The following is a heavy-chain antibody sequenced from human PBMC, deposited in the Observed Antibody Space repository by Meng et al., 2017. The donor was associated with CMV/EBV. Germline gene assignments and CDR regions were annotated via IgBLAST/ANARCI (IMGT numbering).Heavy chain of an antibody. CDR2: INRDGSST. CDR3: AREDDFWRQGMDV. CDR1: GFTFSSYW. J-gene: IGHJ6*02. V-gene: IGHV3-74*01. D-gene: IGHD3-3*01. Sequence: GESLKISCAASGFTFSSYWMHWVRQAPGKGLVWVSRINRDGSSTSYADSVKGRFTISRDNAKNTLYLQMNSLRAEDTAVYYCAREDDFWRQGMDVWGQGTTVTVSS.